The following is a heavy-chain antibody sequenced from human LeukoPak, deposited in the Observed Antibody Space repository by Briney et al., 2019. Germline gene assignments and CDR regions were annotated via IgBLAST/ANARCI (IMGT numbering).Heavy chain of an antibody. Sequence: GSLRLSCAASGFTFSSYSMNWVRQPPGKGLEWIGEINHSGSTNYNPSLKSRVTISVDTSKNQFSLNLSSVTAADTAVYYCARRRGYYDSSGYYFRLDFDYWGQGTLVTVSS. CDR2: INHSGST. CDR3: ARRRGYYDSSGYYFRLDFDY. D-gene: IGHD3-22*01. V-gene: IGHV4-34*01. CDR1: GFTFSSYS. J-gene: IGHJ4*02.